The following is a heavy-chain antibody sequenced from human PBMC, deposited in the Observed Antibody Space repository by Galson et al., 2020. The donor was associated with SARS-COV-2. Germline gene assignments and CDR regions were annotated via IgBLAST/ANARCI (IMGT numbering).Heavy chain of an antibody. J-gene: IGHJ6*03. V-gene: IGHV3-33*01. CDR1: GFTFSSHA. D-gene: IGHD2-2*01. CDR2: IFYDGSDK. Sequence: GESLKISCAASGFTFSSHAMHWVRQAPGKGLEWVAQIFYDGSDKYYGDSVKGRFTISRDSSKNTVYLQMNNLRADDTAVYYCARGPGGWDIVVVDYYYYMDVWGKGTTVTVSS. CDR3: ARGPGGWDIVVVDYYYYMDV.